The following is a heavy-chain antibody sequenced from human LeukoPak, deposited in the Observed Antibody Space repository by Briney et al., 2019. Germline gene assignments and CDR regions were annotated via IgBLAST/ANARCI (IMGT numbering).Heavy chain of an antibody. CDR2: IYYSGST. CDR1: GGSISSYY. V-gene: IGHV4-59*01. Sequence: SETLSLTCTVSGGSISSYYWSWIRQPPGKGLEWIGYIYYSGSTNYNPSLKSRVTISVDTSRNQFSLKLSSVTAADTAVYYCARRKVVAARRGYYNYMDVWGKGTTVTISS. J-gene: IGHJ6*03. CDR3: ARRKVVAARRGYYNYMDV. D-gene: IGHD2-15*01.